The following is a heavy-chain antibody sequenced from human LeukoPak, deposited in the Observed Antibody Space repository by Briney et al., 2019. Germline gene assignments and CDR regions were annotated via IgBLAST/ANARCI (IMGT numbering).Heavy chain of an antibody. CDR3: AKDQIVVVPAAMYPYYYGMDV. J-gene: IGHJ6*04. CDR2: XXXDGSNK. V-gene: IGHV3-30*18. Sequence: LEWVXVXXXDGSNKYYADSVKGRFTISRDNSKNTLYLQMNSLRAEDTAVYYCAKDQIVVVPAAMYPYYYGMDVWGKGTTVTVSS. D-gene: IGHD2-2*01.